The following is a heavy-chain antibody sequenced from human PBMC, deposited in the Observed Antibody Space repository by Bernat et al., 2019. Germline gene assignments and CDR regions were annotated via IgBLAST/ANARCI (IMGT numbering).Heavy chain of an antibody. CDR1: GFTFSDHF. V-gene: IGHV3-23*04. D-gene: IGHD6-13*01. CDR3: AKEGYSRGVIDF. CDR2: ISAGGGGT. J-gene: IGHJ4*02. Sequence: EVQLVESGGGLVQPGGSLRLSCAASGFTFSDHFMDWVRQAPGKGLEWVSSISAGGGGTYFGDSVRGRFTISRDNSKNTLNLQMNSLRAEDTAVYYCAKEGYSRGVIDFWGQGTLVTVSS.